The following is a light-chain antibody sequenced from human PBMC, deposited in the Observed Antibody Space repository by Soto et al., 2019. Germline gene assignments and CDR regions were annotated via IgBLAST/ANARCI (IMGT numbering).Light chain of an antibody. Sequence: QSALTQPASVSGSTGQSIAISCTGTSSDVGSSNYVSWYQHHPGKAPKLMIYDVSDRPSGISNRFSGSKSDNTASLTISGLRAEDEADYYCSSYTSSKTYVFGTGTKVTVL. J-gene: IGLJ1*01. CDR2: DVS. CDR1: SSDVGSSNY. CDR3: SSYTSSKTYV. V-gene: IGLV2-14*03.